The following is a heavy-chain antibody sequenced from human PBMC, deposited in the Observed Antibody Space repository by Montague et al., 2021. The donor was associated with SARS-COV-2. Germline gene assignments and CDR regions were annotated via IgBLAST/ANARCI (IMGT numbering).Heavy chain of an antibody. V-gene: IGHV2-5*02. CDR2: IYWDDDN. J-gene: IGHJ1*01. Sequence: PALVKPTQTLTLTCTFSGFSLSTSGVGVGWIRQPPGKALEWLALIYWDDDNRYSPSLKSRLTITKDTSKNQVVLTMTNMDPLDTATYYCALRPRWALLQGEYIEHWGQGTLVTVSS. D-gene: IGHD1-26*01. CDR3: ALRPRWALLQGEYIEH. CDR1: GFSLSTSGVG.